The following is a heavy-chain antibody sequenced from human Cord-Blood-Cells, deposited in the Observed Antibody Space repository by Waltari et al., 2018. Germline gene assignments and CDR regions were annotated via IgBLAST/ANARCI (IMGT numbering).Heavy chain of an antibody. D-gene: IGHD2-15*01. V-gene: IGHV2-5*01. CDR1: GFSLSTSGVG. CDR3: AHCTLLHWYVDL. Sequence: QITLKESGPTLVKHTQTLTLTCTFSGFSLSTSGVGVGWIRKPPGKALEWIAVIYWYDDKRYSPSLKSMLTITEDTAKNQVVLTMTNMDPVDTATYYCAHCTLLHWYVDLLGRGTLVTVSS. J-gene: IGHJ2*01. CDR2: IYWYDDK.